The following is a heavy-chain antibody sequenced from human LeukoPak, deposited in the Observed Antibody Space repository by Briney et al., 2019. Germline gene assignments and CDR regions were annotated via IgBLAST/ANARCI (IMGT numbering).Heavy chain of an antibody. CDR3: ARDLRYDSSGWAFDY. J-gene: IGHJ4*02. D-gene: IGHD3-22*01. CDR1: GFTFSSYW. CDR2: IYYSGST. V-gene: IGHV4-59*01. Sequence: GSLRLSCAASGFTFSSYWMSWVRQAPGKGLEWIGYIYYSGSTNYNPSFKSRVTISVDTSKNQFSLKQSSVTAADTAVYYCARDLRYDSSGWAFDYWGQGTLVTVSS.